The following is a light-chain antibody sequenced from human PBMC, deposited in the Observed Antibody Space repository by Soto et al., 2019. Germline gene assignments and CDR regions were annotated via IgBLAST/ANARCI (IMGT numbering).Light chain of an antibody. V-gene: IGLV2-14*03. CDR3: SSYAGSDTFV. Sequence: QSLLTQPASLSGSPGQSVTISCTGTSGDVGAYNFVSWYQQHPGKAPKLIVYHVSDRPSGFSSRFSGSKSGNSASLTISGLHAEDEADYYCSSYAGSDTFVFGTGTKVTVL. CDR2: HVS. CDR1: SGDVGAYNF. J-gene: IGLJ1*01.